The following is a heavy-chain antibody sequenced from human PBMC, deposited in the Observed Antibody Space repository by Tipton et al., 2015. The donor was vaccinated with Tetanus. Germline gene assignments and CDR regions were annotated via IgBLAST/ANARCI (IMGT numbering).Heavy chain of an antibody. CDR1: GFNFTGYS. V-gene: IGHV3-21*01. D-gene: IGHD6-19*01. CDR3: TRVRYSSGWYPSDY. CDR2: ISSSSSYI. J-gene: IGHJ4*02. Sequence: SLRLSCAASGFNFTGYSMNWVRQAPEKGLEWVSFISSSSSYIHYADSVKARVTIFRDDAKKSLYLQMNSLKAEDSAVYYCTRVRYSSGWYPSDYWGQGTLVTVSS.